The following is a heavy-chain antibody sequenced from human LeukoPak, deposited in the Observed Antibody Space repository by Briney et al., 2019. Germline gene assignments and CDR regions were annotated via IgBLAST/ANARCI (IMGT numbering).Heavy chain of an antibody. J-gene: IGHJ6*03. Sequence: SVKASCKASGGTFSSYAFSWVRQAPGQGLEWIGGIVPIFATPHYAQKFQGRVTITTDESTSTAYMELSSLRSEDTAVYYCARSPVRSLNYYYYMDVWGKGTTVTVSS. D-gene: IGHD1-26*01. CDR1: GGTFSSYA. CDR3: ARSPVRSLNYYYYMDV. CDR2: IVPIFATP. V-gene: IGHV1-69*05.